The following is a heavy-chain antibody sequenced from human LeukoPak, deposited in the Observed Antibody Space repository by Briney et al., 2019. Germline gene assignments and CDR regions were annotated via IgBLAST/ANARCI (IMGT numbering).Heavy chain of an antibody. CDR1: GGSISSSSYY. V-gene: IGHV4-39*01. CDR3: ARHAENGSDRFDY. Sequence: SETLSLTCTVSGGSISSSSYYWGWIRQPPGKGLEWIGSIYYSGSTYYNPSLKSRVTISVDTSKNQFSLKLSPVTAADTAVYYCARHAENGSDRFDYWGQGTLVTVSS. CDR2: IYYSGST. J-gene: IGHJ4*02. D-gene: IGHD5-12*01.